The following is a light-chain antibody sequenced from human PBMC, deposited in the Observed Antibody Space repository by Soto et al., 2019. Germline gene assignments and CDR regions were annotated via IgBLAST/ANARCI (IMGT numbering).Light chain of an antibody. J-gene: IGKJ3*01. Sequence: DIQMTQSPSSLSASVGDRVTITCRASQGISNYLAWYQQKPGKVPKLLIYAASTLQSRVPTRFSGSGAGADFTPAISGLQPEDVATSYCPTYNGAPFTFGPGTKLHI. CDR3: PTYNGAPFT. CDR1: QGISNY. CDR2: AAS. V-gene: IGKV1-27*01.